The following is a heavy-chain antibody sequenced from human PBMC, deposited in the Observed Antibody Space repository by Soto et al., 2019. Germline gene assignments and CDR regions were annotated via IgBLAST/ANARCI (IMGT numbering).Heavy chain of an antibody. V-gene: IGHV5-51*01. J-gene: IGHJ6*02. D-gene: IGHD3-22*01. Sequence: GESLKISCKGSGYSFTSYWIGWVRQMPGKGLEWMGIIYPGDSDTRYSPSFQGQVTISADKSISTAYLQWSSLKASDTAMYYCARHTYYYDSSGPELDYYYYGMDVWGQGTTVTVSS. CDR2: IYPGDSDT. CDR3: ARHTYYYDSSGPELDYYYYGMDV. CDR1: GYSFTSYW.